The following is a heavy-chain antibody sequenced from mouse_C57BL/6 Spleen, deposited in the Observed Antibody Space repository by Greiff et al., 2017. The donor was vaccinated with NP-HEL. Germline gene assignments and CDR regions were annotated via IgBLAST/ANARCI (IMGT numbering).Heavy chain of an antibody. Sequence: EVQLQQSGPELVKPGASVQMSCKASGYTFTDYNMHWVKQSHGKSLEWIGYINPNNGGTSYNQKFKGKATLTVNKSSSAAYMELRSLTSEDSAVYYCARGEYWDADYWGQGTTLTVSS. D-gene: IGHD4-1*01. V-gene: IGHV1-22*01. CDR3: ARGEYWDADY. J-gene: IGHJ2*01. CDR1: GYTFTDYN. CDR2: INPNNGGT.